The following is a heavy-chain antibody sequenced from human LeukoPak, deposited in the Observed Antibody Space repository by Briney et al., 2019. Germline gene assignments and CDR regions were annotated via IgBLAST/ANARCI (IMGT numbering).Heavy chain of an antibody. CDR3: AKVRGNDFWSGYWDY. Sequence: PGGSLRLSCAASGFTSSSYGMHWVRRAPGKGLEWVAVIWYDGSNKYYADSVKGRFTISRDNSKNTLYLQMNSLRAEDTAVYYCAKVRGNDFWSGYWDYWGQGTLVTVSS. CDR1: GFTSSSYG. V-gene: IGHV3-33*06. J-gene: IGHJ4*02. D-gene: IGHD3-3*01. CDR2: IWYDGSNK.